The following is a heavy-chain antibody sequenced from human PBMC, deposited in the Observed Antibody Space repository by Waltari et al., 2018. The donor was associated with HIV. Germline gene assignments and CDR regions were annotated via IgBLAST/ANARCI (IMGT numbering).Heavy chain of an antibody. Sequence: QVHLVESGGGVVQPGKSLTLSCAASGFRFGAYGMHWVRRAPGQGRGGLAVIWDDGSKKDYGDSVKGRLTISRDNSENTLFLQIKRRTVEDTAIYYGAGAFGGWSEIDAWGQGTLVSVSS. D-gene: IGHD2-15*01. V-gene: IGHV3-33*01. J-gene: IGHJ5*02. CDR1: GFRFGAYG. CDR2: IWDDGSKK. CDR3: AGAFGGWSEIDA.